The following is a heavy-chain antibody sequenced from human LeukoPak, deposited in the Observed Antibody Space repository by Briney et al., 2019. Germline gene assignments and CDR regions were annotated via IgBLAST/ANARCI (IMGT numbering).Heavy chain of an antibody. CDR1: GFTVSSNY. Sequence: GGSLRLSCAASGFTVSSNYMSWVRQAPGKGLEWVSVIYSGGSTYYADSVKGRFTISRDNSRNTLYLQMNSLTYGDTAVYYCARERAAVVPPVYAAFDIWGHGTAVTVSS. CDR3: ARERAAVVPPVYAAFDI. V-gene: IGHV3-53*05. J-gene: IGHJ3*02. CDR2: IYSGGST. D-gene: IGHD2-8*01.